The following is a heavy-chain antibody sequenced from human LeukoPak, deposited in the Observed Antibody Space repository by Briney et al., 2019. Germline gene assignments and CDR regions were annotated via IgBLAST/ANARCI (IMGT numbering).Heavy chain of an antibody. CDR2: IKQDGSEK. CDR3: ARDIVVVPAAKSAWDY. J-gene: IGHJ4*02. CDR1: GFTFSSYW. D-gene: IGHD2-2*01. V-gene: IGHV3-7*03. Sequence: GGSLRLSCAASGFTFSSYWMSWVRQAPGKGLEWVANIKQDGSEKYYVDSVKGRFTISRDNAKNSLYLQMNSLRAEDTAVYYCARDIVVVPAAKSAWDYWGQGTLVTVPS.